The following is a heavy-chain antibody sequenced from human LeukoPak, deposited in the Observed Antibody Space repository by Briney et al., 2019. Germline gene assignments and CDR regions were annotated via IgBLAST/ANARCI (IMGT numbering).Heavy chain of an antibody. CDR3: ARARFGEHFDY. J-gene: IGHJ4*02. V-gene: IGHV4-59*01. CDR1: GGSIGSYY. Sequence: PSETLSLTCTVSGGSIGSYYWSWIRQPPGKGLEWIGYIYYSGCTNYNPSLKSRVTISVDTSKNQFSLKLSSVTAADTAVYYCARARFGEHFDYWGQGTLVTVSS. CDR2: IYYSGCT. D-gene: IGHD3-10*01.